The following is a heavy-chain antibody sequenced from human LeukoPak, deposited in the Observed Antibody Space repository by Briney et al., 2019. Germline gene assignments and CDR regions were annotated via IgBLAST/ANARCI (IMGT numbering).Heavy chain of an antibody. V-gene: IGHV3-21*06. D-gene: IGHD6-6*01. CDR2: ISSGSNYI. CDR3: ARDKAQDSVYYGMDI. CDR1: GFTISSYS. J-gene: IGHJ6*02. Sequence: GGSLRLSCAASGFTISSYSMVWVRQAPGKGLEWVSSISSGSNYIYYAGSVKGRFTISRDNARTSLYLQMNSLRAEDTAVYYCARDKAQDSVYYGMDIWGQGTTVTVSS.